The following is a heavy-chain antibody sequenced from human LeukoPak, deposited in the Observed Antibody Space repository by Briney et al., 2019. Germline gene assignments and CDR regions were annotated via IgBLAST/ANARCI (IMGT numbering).Heavy chain of an antibody. CDR1: GGSIRSTNW. V-gene: IGHV4/OR15-8*02. D-gene: IGHD1-26*01. CDR3: SRESGAFCPFGY. J-gene: IGHJ4*02. CDR2: ISLSGQT. Sequence: SETLSLTCGVSGGSIRSTNWWSWVRQPPGQGLEWIGEISLSGQTNFNPSLNGRVTMSLDESRNQLSLKLPSVTAADTAIYYCSRESGAFCPFGYWGQGTLVIVPP.